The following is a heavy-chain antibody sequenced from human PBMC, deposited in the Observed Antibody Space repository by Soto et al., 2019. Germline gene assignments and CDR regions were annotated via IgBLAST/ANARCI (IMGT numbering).Heavy chain of an antibody. CDR1: GFAFTGST. V-gene: IGHV3-73*02. CDR2: ITTNASNYAT. CDR3: TRPGGGNSFHY. D-gene: IGHD2-15*01. Sequence: EVQLVESGGGLVQPGGSLKLSCAASGFAFTGSTIHWVRQASGKGLEWVGRITTNASNYATAYAASVKGRFSIFRDDPKNRAYLQMNSLKTEDTAMYYGTRPGGGNSFHYWGQGTLVTVSS. J-gene: IGHJ4*02.